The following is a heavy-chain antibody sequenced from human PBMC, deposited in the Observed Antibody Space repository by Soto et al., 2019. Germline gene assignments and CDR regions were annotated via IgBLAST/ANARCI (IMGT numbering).Heavy chain of an antibody. D-gene: IGHD6-6*01. CDR3: ARVLGGIAARVNDFDI. Sequence: NPSETLSLTCTVSGGSISSYYWSWIRQPPGKGLEWIGYIYYSGSTNYNPSLKSRVTISVDTSKNQFSLKLSSVTAADTAVYYCARVLGGIAARVNDFDIWGQGTMVTVSS. CDR1: GGSISSYY. CDR2: IYYSGST. V-gene: IGHV4-59*01. J-gene: IGHJ3*02.